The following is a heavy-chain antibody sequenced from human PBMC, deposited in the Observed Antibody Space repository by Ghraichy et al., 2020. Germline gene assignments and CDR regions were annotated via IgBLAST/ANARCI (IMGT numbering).Heavy chain of an antibody. J-gene: IGHJ6*02. D-gene: IGHD3-3*01. CDR2: ISSSSSYI. V-gene: IGHV3-21*01. CDR1: GFTFSSYS. CDR3: ARDLAYYDFWSGYYPYYYYGMDV. Sequence: GGSLRLSCAASGFTFSSYSMNWVRQAPGKGLEWVSSISSSSSYIYYADSVKGRFTISRDNAKNSLYLQMNSLRAEDTAVYYCARDLAYYDFWSGYYPYYYYGMDVWGQGTTVTVSS.